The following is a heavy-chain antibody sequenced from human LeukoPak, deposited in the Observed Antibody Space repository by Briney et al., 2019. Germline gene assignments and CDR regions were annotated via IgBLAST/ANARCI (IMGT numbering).Heavy chain of an antibody. CDR3: ARDPAQENQYGMDV. V-gene: IGHV3-30*04. J-gene: IGHJ6*02. D-gene: IGHD1-14*01. Sequence: GGSLRLSRAAPGFTLSSYAMHWVRHAPGKGREWVAVISYDGRNKYYADSVNGRFTVSRDNSRSTLYLQMNSLRAEDTAVYYCARDPAQENQYGMDVWGQGSTATVPS. CDR2: ISYDGRNK. CDR1: GFTLSSYA.